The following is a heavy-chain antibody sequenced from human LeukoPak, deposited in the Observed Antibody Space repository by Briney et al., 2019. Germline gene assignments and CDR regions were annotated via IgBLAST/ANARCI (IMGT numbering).Heavy chain of an antibody. V-gene: IGHV3-23*01. D-gene: IGHD3-22*01. CDR3: AKDHYDSGNWIFGY. CDR2: ISTYGGST. CDR1: GFTFSSYA. Sequence: GGSLRLSCAASGFTFSSYAMSWVRQAPGKGLEWVSSISTYGGSTYYADSVKGRFTISRDKSKNMLYLQMNSLRAEDTALYYCAKDHYDSGNWIFGYRGQGTLVTVSS. J-gene: IGHJ4*02.